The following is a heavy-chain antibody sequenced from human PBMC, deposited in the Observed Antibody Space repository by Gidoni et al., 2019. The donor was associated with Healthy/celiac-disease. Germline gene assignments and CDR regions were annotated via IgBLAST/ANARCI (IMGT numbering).Heavy chain of an antibody. V-gene: IGHV3-33*01. J-gene: IGHJ6*02. CDR3: ARDHGHITIFGVVTPLYYGMDV. D-gene: IGHD3-3*01. Sequence: QVQLVESGGGVVQPGRSLRLSCAASGFTFSSYGMPWVRQAPGKGLEWVAVIWYDGSNKYYADSVKGRFTISRDNSKNTLYLQMNSLRAEDTAVYYCARDHGHITIFGVVTPLYYGMDVWGQGTTVTVSS. CDR2: IWYDGSNK. CDR1: GFTFSSYG.